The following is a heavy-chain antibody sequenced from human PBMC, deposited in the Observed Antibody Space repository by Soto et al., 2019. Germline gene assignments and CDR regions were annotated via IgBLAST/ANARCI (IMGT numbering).Heavy chain of an antibody. Sequence: PSETLSLTCTVSGGSISSSSYYWGWIRQPPGKGLEWIGSIYYSGSTYYNPSLKSRVTISVDTSKNQFSLKLSSVTAADTAVYYCARDRGYSGSYFDYWGQGTLVTVSS. V-gene: IGHV4-39*07. CDR1: GGSISSSSYY. CDR2: IYYSGST. CDR3: ARDRGYSGSYFDY. J-gene: IGHJ4*02. D-gene: IGHD5-12*01.